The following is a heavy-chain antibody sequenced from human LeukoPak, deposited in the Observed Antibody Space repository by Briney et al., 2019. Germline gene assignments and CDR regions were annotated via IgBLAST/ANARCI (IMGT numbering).Heavy chain of an antibody. Sequence: SETLSLTCTVSGGSISSHYWSWIRQPPGKGLEWIGYIYYSGSTNYNPSLKSRVTISVDTSKNQFSLKLSSVTAADTAVYHCARDISGGSGWYGDYYYYMDVWGKGTTVTVSS. D-gene: IGHD6-19*01. V-gene: IGHV4-59*11. J-gene: IGHJ6*03. CDR1: GGSISSHY. CDR2: IYYSGST. CDR3: ARDISGGSGWYGDYYYYMDV.